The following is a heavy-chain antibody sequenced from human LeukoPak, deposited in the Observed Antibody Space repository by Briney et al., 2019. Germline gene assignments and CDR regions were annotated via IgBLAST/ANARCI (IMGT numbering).Heavy chain of an antibody. J-gene: IGHJ6*03. V-gene: IGHV1-69*13. D-gene: IGHD5-24*01. CDR1: GGTFSSYA. Sequence: ASVKVSCKASGGTFSSYAISWVRQAPGQGLEWMGGIIPIFGTANYAQKFQGRVTITADESTSTAYMELSSLRSEDTAVYYCASSGVEMATLYYYYYMDVWGKGTTVTISS. CDR3: ASSGVEMATLYYYYYMDV. CDR2: IIPIFGTA.